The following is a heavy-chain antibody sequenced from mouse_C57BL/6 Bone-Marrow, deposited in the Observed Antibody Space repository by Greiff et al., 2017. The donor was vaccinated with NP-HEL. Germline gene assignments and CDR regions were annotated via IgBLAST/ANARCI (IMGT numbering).Heavy chain of an antibody. CDR2: ISSGGSYT. Sequence: EVHLVESGGDLVKPGGSLKLSCAASGFTFSSYGMSWVRQTPDKRLEWVATISSGGSYTYYPDSVKGRFTISRDNAKNTLYLQMSSLKSDDTAMYYWASNWEGRKAYWGQGTLVTVSA. V-gene: IGHV5-6*01. CDR3: ASNWEGRKAY. CDR1: GFTFSSYG. J-gene: IGHJ3*01. D-gene: IGHD4-1*01.